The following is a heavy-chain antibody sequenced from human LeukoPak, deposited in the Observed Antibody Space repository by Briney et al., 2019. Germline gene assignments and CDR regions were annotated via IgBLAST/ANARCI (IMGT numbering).Heavy chain of an antibody. J-gene: IGHJ5*02. CDR2: IYHNEST. CDR3: ARGAMVRGVRKTSYNWFDP. CDR1: GYSITTGYH. Sequence: SETLSLTCAVSGYSITTGYHWAWIRQTPGKGLEWFGSIYHNESTYYNPSLKSRVTISVDTSKNQFSLKLSSVTAADTAVYYCARGAMVRGVRKTSYNWFDPWGQGTLVTVSS. D-gene: IGHD3-10*01. V-gene: IGHV4-38-2*01.